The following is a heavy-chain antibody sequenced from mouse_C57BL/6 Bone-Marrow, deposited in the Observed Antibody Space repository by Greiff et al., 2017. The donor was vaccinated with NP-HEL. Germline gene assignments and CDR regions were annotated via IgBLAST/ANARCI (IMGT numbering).Heavy chain of an antibody. CDR3: APPLGSYSFDY. Sequence: QVQLQQPGAELVKPGASVKLSCKASGYTFTSYWMHWVKQRPGQGLEWIGMIHPNSGSTNYNEKFKSKATLTVDKSSSTAYMQLSSLTSEDSAVYYCAPPLGSYSFDYWGQGTTLTVSS. D-gene: IGHD4-1*01. CDR2: IHPNSGST. J-gene: IGHJ2*01. CDR1: GYTFTSYW. V-gene: IGHV1-64*01.